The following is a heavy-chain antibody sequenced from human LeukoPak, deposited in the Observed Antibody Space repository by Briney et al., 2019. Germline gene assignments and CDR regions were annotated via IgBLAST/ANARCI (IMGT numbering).Heavy chain of an antibody. CDR3: ARDHQVRGYSYGGFDY. CDR2: ISSSSSTI. D-gene: IGHD5-18*01. V-gene: IGHV3-48*01. CDR1: GFTFSSYS. J-gene: IGHJ4*02. Sequence: PGGSLRLSCAASGFTFSSYSMNWVRQAPGKGLEWVSYISSSSSTIYYADSVKGRFTISRDNAKNSLYLQMNSLRAEDTAVYYCARDHQVRGYSYGGFDYWGQGTLVTVSS.